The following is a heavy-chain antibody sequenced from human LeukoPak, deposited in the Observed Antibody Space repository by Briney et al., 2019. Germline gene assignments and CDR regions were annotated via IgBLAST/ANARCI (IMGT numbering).Heavy chain of an antibody. CDR3: ARHNYDSNGAFDI. V-gene: IGHV4-34*01. Sequence: SETLSLTCAVYGGSFSGYYWSWIRQPPGKGLEWIGEINHSGSTNYNPSLKSRVTISVDTSKNHFSLRLSSVSAAVTAVYFCARHNYDSNGAFDIWGPGTMVTVSS. D-gene: IGHD3-22*01. CDR2: INHSGST. CDR1: GGSFSGYY. J-gene: IGHJ3*02.